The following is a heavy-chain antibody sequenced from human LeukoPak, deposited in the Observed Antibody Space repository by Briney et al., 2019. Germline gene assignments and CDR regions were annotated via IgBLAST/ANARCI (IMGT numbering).Heavy chain of an antibody. D-gene: IGHD6-13*01. J-gene: IGHJ3*02. CDR3: ARDPSIAAAADDASDI. CDR2: IYYSGST. CDR1: GGSISSGDYY. Sequence: SETLSLTCTVSGGSISSGDYYWSWIRQPPGKGLEWIGYIYYSGSTYYNPSLKSRVTISVDTSKNQFSLKLSSVTAADTAVYYCARDPSIAAAADDASDIWGQGTMATVSS. V-gene: IGHV4-30-4*01.